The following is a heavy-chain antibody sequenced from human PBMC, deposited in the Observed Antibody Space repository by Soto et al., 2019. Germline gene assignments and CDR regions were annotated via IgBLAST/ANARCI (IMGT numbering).Heavy chain of an antibody. V-gene: IGHV3-30-3*01. CDR2: ISYDGSNK. CDR3: ARVSGGYYYYGMDV. J-gene: IGHJ6*02. CDR1: GFTFSNYA. Sequence: QGQLVESGGGVVQPGRSLRLSCAASGFTFSNYAIHWVRQAPGKGLEWVAVISYDGSNKFYADSVRGRFTISRDNSKITVNLQMNSLRAEDTAVYYCARVSGGYYYYGMDVWGQGTTVTVSS. D-gene: IGHD5-12*01.